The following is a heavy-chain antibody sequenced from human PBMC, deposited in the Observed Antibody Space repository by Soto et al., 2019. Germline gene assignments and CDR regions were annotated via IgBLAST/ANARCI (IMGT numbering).Heavy chain of an antibody. CDR2: IYWDDDK. Sequence: QITLKESGPPLVKPTQTLTLTCTFSGFSLSTSGVGVGWIRQPPGKALEWLALIYWDDDKRYSPSLKSRLTISKDTSKNQVVLTMTYMDPVDTATYYCAHYYYAILTGYYLNFDYWGQGTLVTVSS. J-gene: IGHJ4*02. CDR3: AHYYYAILTGYYLNFDY. V-gene: IGHV2-5*02. CDR1: GFSLSTSGVG. D-gene: IGHD3-9*01.